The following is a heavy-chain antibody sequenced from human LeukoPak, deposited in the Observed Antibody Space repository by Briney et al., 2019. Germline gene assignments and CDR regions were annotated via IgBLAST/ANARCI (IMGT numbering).Heavy chain of an antibody. J-gene: IGHJ4*02. D-gene: IGHD5-12*01. CDR3: ARGAGSGGYDEFDY. Sequence: GGSLRLSCAASGFTFSAYSMNWVRQAPGKGLEWVSYISRSSRNIFYADSVKGRFTISRDNAKNSLSLQMNSLRAEDTAVYYCARGAGSGGYDEFDYWGQGLLVIVSS. CDR1: GFTFSAYS. V-gene: IGHV3-48*04. CDR2: ISRSSRNI.